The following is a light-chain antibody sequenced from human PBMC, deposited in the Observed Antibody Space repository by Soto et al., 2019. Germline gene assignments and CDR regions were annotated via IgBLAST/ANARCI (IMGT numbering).Light chain of an antibody. Sequence: EIVLTQSPGTLSLSPGERATLSCRASQSVSSSYLAWYQQKPGQAPRLLISGASSRATGIPDRFSGSGSGKYFTLTISRLEPDDFTVYYCQQYGSSPTFGQGTKVEIK. CDR1: QSVSSSY. CDR3: QQYGSSPT. V-gene: IGKV3-20*01. CDR2: GAS. J-gene: IGKJ1*01.